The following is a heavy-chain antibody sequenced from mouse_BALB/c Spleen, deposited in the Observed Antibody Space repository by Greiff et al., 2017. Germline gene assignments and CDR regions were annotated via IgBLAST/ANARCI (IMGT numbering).Heavy chain of an antibody. CDR1: GFTFSSFG. D-gene: IGHD1-1*01. CDR3: ARKGYGSSSYAMDY. J-gene: IGHJ4*01. Sequence: EVKVVESGGGLVQPGGSRKLSCAASGFTFSSFGMHWVRQAPEKGLEWVAYISSGGSTYYPDSVKGRFTISRDNARNILYLQMSSLRSEDTAMYYCARKGYGSSSYAMDYWGQGTSVTVSS. CDR2: ISSGGST. V-gene: IGHV5-6-5*01.